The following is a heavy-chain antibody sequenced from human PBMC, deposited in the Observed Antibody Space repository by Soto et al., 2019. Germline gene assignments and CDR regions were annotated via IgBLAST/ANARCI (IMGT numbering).Heavy chain of an antibody. J-gene: IGHJ3*02. CDR3: ARDADILTGSDAFDI. CDR1: GFTFSGYG. V-gene: IGHV3-23*01. Sequence: GSLRLSCAGSGFTFSGYGMSLVRQAPGKGLEWVSTISSSGGSTFYVDSVKGRFTISRDNSKNMLYLQMNSLRDEDTAVYYCARDADILTGSDAFDIWGQGTMVTVSS. CDR2: ISSSGGST. D-gene: IGHD3-9*01.